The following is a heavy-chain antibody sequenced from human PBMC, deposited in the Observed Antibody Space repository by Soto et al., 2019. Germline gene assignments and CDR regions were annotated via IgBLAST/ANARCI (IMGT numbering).Heavy chain of an antibody. J-gene: IGHJ5*02. CDR1: GFTFSSYA. CDR3: ARDFTYYYGSGSYPWFDP. V-gene: IGHV3-30-3*01. Sequence: LRLSCAASGFTFSSYAMHWVRQAPGKGLEWVAVISYDGSNKYYADSVKGRFTISRDNSKNTLYLQMNSLRAEDTAVYYCARDFTYYYGSGSYPWFDPWGQGTLVTVSS. CDR2: ISYDGSNK. D-gene: IGHD3-10*01.